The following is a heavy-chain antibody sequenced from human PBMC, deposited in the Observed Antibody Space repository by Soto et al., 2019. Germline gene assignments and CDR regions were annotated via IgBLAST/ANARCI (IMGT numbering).Heavy chain of an antibody. Sequence: GSLRLSCAASGFTFSSYAMHWVRQAPGKGLEWVAVISYDGSNKYYADSVKGRFTISRDNSKNTLYLQMNSLRAEDTAVYYCARWKAGTTAQDYWGQGTLVTVSS. CDR2: ISYDGSNK. CDR3: ARWKAGTTAQDY. V-gene: IGHV3-30-3*01. D-gene: IGHD1-7*01. CDR1: GFTFSSYA. J-gene: IGHJ4*02.